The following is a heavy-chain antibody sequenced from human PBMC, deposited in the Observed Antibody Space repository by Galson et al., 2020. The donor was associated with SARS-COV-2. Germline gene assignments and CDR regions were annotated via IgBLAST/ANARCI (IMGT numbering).Heavy chain of an antibody. CDR3: ARWSAVAGPRGAFDI. V-gene: IGHV4-31*03. J-gene: IGHJ3*02. Sequence: SETLSLTCTVSGGSISSGGYYWSWIRQHPGKGLEWIGYIYYSGSTYYNPSLKSRVTISVDTSKNQFSLKLSSVTAADTAVYYCARWSAVAGPRGAFDIGGQGTMVTVSA. CDR2: IYYSGST. CDR1: GGSISSGGYY. D-gene: IGHD6-19*01.